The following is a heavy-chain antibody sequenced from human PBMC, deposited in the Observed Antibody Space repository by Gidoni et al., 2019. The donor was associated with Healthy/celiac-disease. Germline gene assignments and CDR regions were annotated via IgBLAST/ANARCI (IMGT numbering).Heavy chain of an antibody. CDR3: ASSSSGWYGWGYYGMDV. CDR2: IYYSGST. CDR1: GGSLSSSSYY. D-gene: IGHD6-19*01. J-gene: IGHJ6*02. V-gene: IGHV4-39*01. Sequence: QLQLQESGPGLVKPSETLSLTCTVSGGSLSSSSYYWGWIRQPPGKGLEWIGSIYYSGSTYYNPSLKSRVTISVDTSKNQFSLKLSSVTAADTAVYYCASSSSGWYGWGYYGMDVWGQGTTVTVSS.